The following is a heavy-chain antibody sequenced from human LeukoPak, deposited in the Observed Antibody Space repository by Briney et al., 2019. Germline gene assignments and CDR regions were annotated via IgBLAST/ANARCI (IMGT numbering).Heavy chain of an antibody. CDR3: ARDHYDFWSGPRTNYYYYYMDV. CDR2: INPNSGGT. D-gene: IGHD3-3*01. J-gene: IGHJ6*03. V-gene: IGHV1-2*02. CDR1: GYTFTGYY. Sequence: ASEKVSCKASGYTFTGYYMHWVRQAPGQGLERMGWINPNSGGTNYAQKFQGRVTMTRDTSISTAYMELSRLRSDDTAVYYCARDHYDFWSGPRTNYYYYYMDVWGKGTTVTVSS.